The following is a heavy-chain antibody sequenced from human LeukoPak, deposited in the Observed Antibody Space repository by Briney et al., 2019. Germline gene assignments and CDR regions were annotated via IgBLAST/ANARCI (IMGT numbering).Heavy chain of an antibody. D-gene: IGHD3-22*01. V-gene: IGHV1-18*01. Sequence: ASVKVSCKASGYTFTSYGISWVRQAPGQGVEWMGWISAYNGNTNYAQKLQGRVTMTTDTSTSTAYMELRSLRSDDTAVYYCARGALYYYDSSGYINFDYWGQGTLVTVSS. CDR2: ISAYNGNT. J-gene: IGHJ4*02. CDR1: GYTFTSYG. CDR3: ARGALYYYDSSGYINFDY.